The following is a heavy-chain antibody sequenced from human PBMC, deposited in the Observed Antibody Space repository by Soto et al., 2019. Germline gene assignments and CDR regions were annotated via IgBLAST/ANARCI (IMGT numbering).Heavy chain of an antibody. V-gene: IGHV1-69*13. CDR1: GGTFSSYA. CDR2: IIPIFGTA. Sequence: ASVKVSCKASGGTFSSYAISWVRQAPGQGLEWMGGIIPIFGTANYAQKFQGRVTITADESTSTAYMELSSLRSEDTAVYYCARDRPYGSGSYEYYYGMDVWGQGTTVTVSS. D-gene: IGHD3-10*01. J-gene: IGHJ6*02. CDR3: ARDRPYGSGSYEYYYGMDV.